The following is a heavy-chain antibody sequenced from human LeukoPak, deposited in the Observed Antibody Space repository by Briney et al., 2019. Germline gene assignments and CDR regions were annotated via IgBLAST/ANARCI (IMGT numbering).Heavy chain of an antibody. CDR3: ARRAVGTDAFDI. CDR1: GYTFTSYD. Sequence: ASVKVSCKASGYTFTSYDINWVRQATGQGREWMGWMNPNSGNTGYAQKFQGRVTMTRNTSISTAYMELSSLRSEDTAVYYCARRAVGTDAFDIWGQGTMVTVSS. D-gene: IGHD1-26*01. V-gene: IGHV1-8*01. CDR2: MNPNSGNT. J-gene: IGHJ3*02.